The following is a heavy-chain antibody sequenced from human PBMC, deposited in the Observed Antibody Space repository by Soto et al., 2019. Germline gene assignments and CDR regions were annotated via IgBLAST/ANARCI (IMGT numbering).Heavy chain of an antibody. CDR3: ARGLLAYFGMDV. J-gene: IGHJ6*02. D-gene: IGHD1-26*01. Sequence: QLVQSGAEVKKPGASVKVSCKASGYSFTNYDISWVRQAPGQGLEWMAWISAHNGNKHYAEKFQGRVSTTTGTSTSTAYMEGRTMKTDATAVYYCARGLLAYFGMDVWGQGTTVTVS. V-gene: IGHV1-18*01. CDR1: GYSFTNYD. CDR2: ISAHNGNK.